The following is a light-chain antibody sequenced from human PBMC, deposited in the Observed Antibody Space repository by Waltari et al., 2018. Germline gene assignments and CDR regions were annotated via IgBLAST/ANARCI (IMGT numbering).Light chain of an antibody. Sequence: ELVLTQSPGTLSLSPGERATLSCRASQSVSSSYLAWYQQKPGQAPRLLIYAASSRATGVPDRFSGSGYGTDFTLTISRLEPEDFAVYYCQHYGTSFRPFGQGTKVEIK. CDR1: QSVSSSY. CDR3: QHYGTSFRP. J-gene: IGKJ1*01. V-gene: IGKV3-20*01. CDR2: AAS.